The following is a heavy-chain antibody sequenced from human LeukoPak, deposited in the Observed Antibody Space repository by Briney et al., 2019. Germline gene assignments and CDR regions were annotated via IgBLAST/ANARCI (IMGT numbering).Heavy chain of an antibody. CDR3: ARKYRNYYGMDV. J-gene: IGHJ6*02. V-gene: IGHV3-48*03. Sequence: GGSLRLSCAASGFTFSSYEMNWVRQAPGKGLEWVSYISSSGSTIYYADSVKGRFTISRDNAKNSLYLQMNSLIAEDTAVYYCARKYRNYYGMDVWGQGTTVTVSS. CDR1: GFTFSSYE. CDR2: ISSSGSTI. D-gene: IGHD6-6*01.